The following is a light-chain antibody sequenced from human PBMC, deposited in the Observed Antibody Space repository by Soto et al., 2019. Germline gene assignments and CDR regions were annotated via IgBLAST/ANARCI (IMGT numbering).Light chain of an antibody. V-gene: IGLV2-14*03. CDR3: SSYTNRNTLV. J-gene: IGLJ2*01. CDR1: SSDVGGYNF. Sequence: QSALTQPASVSGSPGQSITISCTGTSSDVGGYNFVSWYQQHPGKAPKLMIYDVTNRPSGVSNRFSGSKSGNTASLTISGLQAEDEADYYCSSYTNRNTLVFGRGTKLTVL. CDR2: DVT.